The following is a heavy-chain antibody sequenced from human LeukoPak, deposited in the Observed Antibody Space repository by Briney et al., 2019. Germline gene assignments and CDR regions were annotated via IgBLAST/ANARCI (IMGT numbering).Heavy chain of an antibody. V-gene: IGHV4-38-2*02. Sequence: SETLSVTCTVSCFSVSSVYYWGWIRQPPGKGLEWIWSIYRSGSTYYNPSLKSRVTISVDTSKNQFSLKLTSVTAADTAVYYCARDGYLAVDYWGQGTLVTVSS. CDR1: CFSVSSVYY. CDR3: ARDGYLAVDY. D-gene: IGHD2-2*03. CDR2: IYRSGST. J-gene: IGHJ4*02.